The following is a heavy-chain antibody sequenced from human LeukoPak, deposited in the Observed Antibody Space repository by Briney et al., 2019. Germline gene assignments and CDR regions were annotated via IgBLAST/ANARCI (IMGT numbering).Heavy chain of an antibody. V-gene: IGHV4-39*01. J-gene: IGHJ1*01. D-gene: IGHD6-13*01. Sequence: SETLSLTCTVSGGSISSSSYYWGWIRQPAGKGLEWIGSIYYSGSTYYNPSLKSRVTISVDTSKNQFSLKLSSVTAADTAVYYCARLTGSRSWAWDFQHWGQGTLVTVSS. CDR3: ARLTGSRSWAWDFQH. CDR1: GGSISSSSYY. CDR2: IYYSGST.